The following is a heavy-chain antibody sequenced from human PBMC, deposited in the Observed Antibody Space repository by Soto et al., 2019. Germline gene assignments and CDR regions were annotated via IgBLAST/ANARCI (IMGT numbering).Heavy chain of an antibody. Sequence: QVQLVESGGGVVQPGKSLRLSCAASGFIFSNYGIHGFRQAPGKGLEWVALISFDGKNRNYADSVKGRFTIYRDNPKNTMYLEMNSLRPEDKAFYYCAKRGGVVGGSEHPFFEYWVQGTLVTVSS. V-gene: IGHV3-30*18. CDR2: ISFDGKNR. CDR1: GFIFSNYG. J-gene: IGHJ4*02. D-gene: IGHD2-15*01. CDR3: AKRGGVVGGSEHPFFEY.